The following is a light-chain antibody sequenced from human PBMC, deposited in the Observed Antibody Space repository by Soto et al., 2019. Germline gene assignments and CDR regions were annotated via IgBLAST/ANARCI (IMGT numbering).Light chain of an antibody. Sequence: EIVLTQSPATLSWSPGERATLSCGASQSVSNNYLAWYQQKPCQAPRLLIYGASNRATGIPDRFSGSASGTDFPLTISRLAPEDFAVYYCQQYGSPGTFGHGTKVDIK. CDR3: QQYGSPGT. J-gene: IGKJ1*01. CDR2: GAS. V-gene: IGKV3-20*01. CDR1: QSVSNNY.